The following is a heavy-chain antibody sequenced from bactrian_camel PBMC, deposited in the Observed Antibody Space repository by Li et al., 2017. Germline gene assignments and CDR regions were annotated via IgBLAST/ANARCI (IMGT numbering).Heavy chain of an antibody. CDR3: AADLDSRVATMTRTVGAVGY. J-gene: IGHJ6*01. V-gene: IGHV3S53*01. D-gene: IGHD4*01. CDR1: GYDFSLMS. Sequence: HVQLVESGGDSVQSGGSLRLSCAASGYDFSLMSMAWFRQSPGKEREGIACISRDDQPNYAEAVKGRFTVSRDNAKNTLYLQMNNLKPEDTAMYYCAADLDSRVATMTRTVGAVGYWGQGTQVTVS. CDR2: ISRDDQP.